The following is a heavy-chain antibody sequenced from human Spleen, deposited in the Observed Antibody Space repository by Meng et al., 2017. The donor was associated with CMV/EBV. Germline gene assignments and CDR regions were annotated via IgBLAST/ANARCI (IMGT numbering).Heavy chain of an antibody. Sequence: GESLKISCEISGLTFNTYWMSWVRQAPGRGLEWVATIKKDGSEKYYVDSVKGRFTISRDNAKEGLYLQMSSLRVEDTAVYYCARYLSLGYWGQGTLVTVSS. CDR3: ARYLSLGY. CDR2: IKKDGSEK. J-gene: IGHJ4*02. V-gene: IGHV3-7*01. D-gene: IGHD3-3*02. CDR1: GLTFNTYW.